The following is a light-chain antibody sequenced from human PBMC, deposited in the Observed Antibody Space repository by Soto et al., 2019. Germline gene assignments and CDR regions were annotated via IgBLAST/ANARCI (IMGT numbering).Light chain of an antibody. Sequence: DIQMTQSPSTLSVYVGDRVTITGRSSQSISSWLAWYQQKPGKAAKLLIYDASSLESGVPSRFSGSGSGTEFTLTISSLQPEDFATDYCQQYNSHSTFGQCTKVDIK. CDR2: DAS. CDR1: QSISSW. V-gene: IGKV1-5*01. CDR3: QQYNSHST. J-gene: IGKJ1*01.